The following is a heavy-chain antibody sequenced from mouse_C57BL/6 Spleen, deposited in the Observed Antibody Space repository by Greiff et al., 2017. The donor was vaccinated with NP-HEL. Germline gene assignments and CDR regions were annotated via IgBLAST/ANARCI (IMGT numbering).Heavy chain of an antibody. D-gene: IGHD2-3*01. CDR2: ISYDGSN. Sequence: EVKLMESGPGLVKPSQSLSLTCSVTGYSITSGYYWNWIRQFPGNKLEWMGYISYDGSNNYNPSLKNRISITRDTSKNQFFLKLNSVTTEDTATYYCARWLLSYYYFDYWGQGTTLTVSS. J-gene: IGHJ2*01. CDR3: ARWLLSYYYFDY. CDR1: GYSITSGYY. V-gene: IGHV3-6*01.